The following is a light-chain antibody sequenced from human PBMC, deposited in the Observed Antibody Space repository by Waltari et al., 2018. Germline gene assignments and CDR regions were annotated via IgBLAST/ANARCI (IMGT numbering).Light chain of an antibody. CDR3: QQYDISPLT. J-gene: IGKJ4*01. V-gene: IGKV3-20*01. CDR2: GAS. Sequence: EIVLTQSPGTLSLSPGERATLYCRASQTVRTTYLAWYQTKPGQAPTLLIYGASSRATGIPYRFSGSGSETDFSLTISSLEPEEFAVYYCQQYDISPLTFGGGTKVEIK. CDR1: QTVRTTY.